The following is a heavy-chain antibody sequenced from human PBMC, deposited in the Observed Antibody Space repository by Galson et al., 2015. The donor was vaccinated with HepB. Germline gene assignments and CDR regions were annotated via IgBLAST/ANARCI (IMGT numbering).Heavy chain of an antibody. Sequence: LRLSCAASGFTVSDKYMSWVRQAPGKGLEWVSVTYSGGSTYYADSVKGRFTISRDNSKNTVYLQMNTLRAEDTAVYYCARDFSSWGQGTLVTVSS. CDR2: TYSGGST. CDR1: GFTVSDKY. V-gene: IGHV3-66*01. D-gene: IGHD2-15*01. J-gene: IGHJ5*02. CDR3: ARDFSS.